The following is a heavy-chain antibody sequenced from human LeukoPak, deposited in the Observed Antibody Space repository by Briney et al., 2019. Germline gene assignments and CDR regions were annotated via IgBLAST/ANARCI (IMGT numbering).Heavy chain of an antibody. CDR3: ARRAKYSSSGYPFDI. Sequence: PSETLSLTCTVSGGSISSSSYYWGWIRQPPGKGLEWIGSIYYSGSTYYNPSLKSRVTISVDTSKNQFSLKLSSVTAADTAVYYCARRAKYSSSGYPFDIWGQGTMVTVSS. V-gene: IGHV4-39*01. J-gene: IGHJ3*02. CDR2: IYYSGST. D-gene: IGHD6-6*01. CDR1: GGSISSSSYY.